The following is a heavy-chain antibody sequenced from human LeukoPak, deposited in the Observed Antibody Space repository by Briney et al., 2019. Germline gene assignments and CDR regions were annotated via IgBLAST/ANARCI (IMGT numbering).Heavy chain of an antibody. CDR2: ISWNSGSI. V-gene: IGHV3-9*01. D-gene: IGHD2-15*01. CDR3: ARDPVVAEDY. CDR1: GFTFDDYA. J-gene: IGHJ4*02. Sequence: PGRSLRLSCAASGFTFDDYAMHWVRQAPGKGLEWVSGISWNSGSIGYADSVKGRFTISRDNAKNSLYLQMNSLRAEDTAVYYCARDPVVAEDYWGQGTLVTVSS.